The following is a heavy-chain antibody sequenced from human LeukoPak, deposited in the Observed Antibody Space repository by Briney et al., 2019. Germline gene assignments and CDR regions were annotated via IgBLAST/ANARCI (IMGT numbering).Heavy chain of an antibody. V-gene: IGHV4-39*01. Sequence: KPSETLSLTCTVSGGSISSSSYYWPWIRQPPGKGLEWVGSIYYSGSTYYNPSLKSRVTISVDTSKNQFSLKLSSVTATDTAVYYCARRNSMWNTFDIWGQGTMVTVSS. J-gene: IGHJ3*02. CDR2: IYYSGST. D-gene: IGHD1-1*01. CDR1: GGSISSSSYY. CDR3: ARRNSMWNTFDI.